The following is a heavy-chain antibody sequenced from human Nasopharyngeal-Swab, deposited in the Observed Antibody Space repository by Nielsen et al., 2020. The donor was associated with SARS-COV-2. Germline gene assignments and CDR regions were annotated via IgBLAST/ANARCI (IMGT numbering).Heavy chain of an antibody. J-gene: IGHJ4*02. V-gene: IGHV4-59*12. Sequence: SETLFLTCTVSGGSIDTYYWNWIRQPPGKELEWIGYISYSGATKYNPSLEGRVTISLDTSKNQFSLKLTSVTAADTAVYYCARDESGDYLGLPFDHWGRGTLVTVSS. D-gene: IGHD4-17*01. CDR2: ISYSGAT. CDR3: ARDESGDYLGLPFDH. CDR1: GGSIDTYY.